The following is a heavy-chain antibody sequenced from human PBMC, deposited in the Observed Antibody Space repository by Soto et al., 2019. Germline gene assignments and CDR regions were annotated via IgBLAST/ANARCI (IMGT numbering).Heavy chain of an antibody. Sequence: PSETLSLTCPVSGGSISSGDYYWSWIRQPPGKGLEWIGYIYYSGSTYYNPSLKSRVTISVDTSKNQFSLKLSSVTAADTAVYYCAREGGIVGATTVDYWGQGTLVTVSS. J-gene: IGHJ4*02. CDR3: AREGGIVGATTVDY. CDR1: GGSISSGDYY. V-gene: IGHV4-30-4*01. CDR2: IYYSGST. D-gene: IGHD1-26*01.